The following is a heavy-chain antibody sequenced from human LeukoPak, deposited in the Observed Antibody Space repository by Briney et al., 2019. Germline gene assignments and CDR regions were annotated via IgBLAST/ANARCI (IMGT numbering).Heavy chain of an antibody. D-gene: IGHD3-16*02. CDR1: GYTFTSYG. J-gene: IGHJ4*02. V-gene: IGHV1-18*01. Sequence: ASVKVSCKASGYTFTSYGISWVRQAPGQGLEWMGWISAYNGNTNYAQKLQGRVTMTTDTSTSTAYMELRSLRSDDTAVYYCARAAGRDYVWGSYRALNDYWGQGTLVTVSS. CDR3: ARAAGRDYVWGSYRALNDY. CDR2: ISAYNGNT.